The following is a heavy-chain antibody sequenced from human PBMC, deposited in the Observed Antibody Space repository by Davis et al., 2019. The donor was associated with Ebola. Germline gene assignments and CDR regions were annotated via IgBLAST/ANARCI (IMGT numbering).Heavy chain of an antibody. CDR1: GFTFSNAW. D-gene: IGHD1-26*01. V-gene: IGHV3-15*01. CDR3: ARESGSYLLGAFDI. CDR2: IKSKTDGGTT. Sequence: PGGSLRLSCAASGFTFSNAWMSWVRQAPGKGLEWVGRIKSKTDGGTTDYAAPVKGRFTISRDDSKNTLYLQMNSLKTEDTAVYYCARESGSYLLGAFDIWGQGTMVTVSS. J-gene: IGHJ3*02.